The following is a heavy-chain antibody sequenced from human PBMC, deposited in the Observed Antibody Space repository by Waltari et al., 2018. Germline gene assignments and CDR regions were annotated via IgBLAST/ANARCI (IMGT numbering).Heavy chain of an antibody. D-gene: IGHD5-12*01. CDR1: GYSFTSYW. CDR3: ARLVDIVATMMGAFDI. J-gene: IGHJ3*02. V-gene: IGHV5-51*01. Sequence: EVQLVQSGAEVKKPGESLKISCKGSGYSFTSYWIGWVRQMPGKGLEWMGLLHPGDSDTRYSPPFQGQVTISADKSISTAYLQWSSLKASDTAMYYCARLVDIVATMMGAFDIWGQGTMVTVSS. CDR2: LHPGDSDT.